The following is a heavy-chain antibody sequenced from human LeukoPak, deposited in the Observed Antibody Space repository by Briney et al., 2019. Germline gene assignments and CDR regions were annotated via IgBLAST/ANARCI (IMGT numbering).Heavy chain of an antibody. CDR3: ARAKDLFLWSYYFDY. CDR2: IYHSGST. V-gene: IGHV4-30-2*01. Sequence: PSETLSLTCAVSGGSISSGGYSWSWIRQPPGKGLEWIGYIYHSGSTYYNPSLKSRVTISVDRSKNQFSLKLSSVTAADTAVYYCARAKDLFLWSYYFDYWGQGTLVTVSS. CDR1: GGSISSGGYS. D-gene: IGHD2/OR15-2a*01. J-gene: IGHJ4*02.